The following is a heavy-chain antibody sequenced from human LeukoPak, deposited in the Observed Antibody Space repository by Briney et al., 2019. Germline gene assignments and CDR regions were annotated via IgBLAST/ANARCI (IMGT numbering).Heavy chain of an antibody. Sequence: PSETLSLTCTVSGGSISSYYWSWIRQPPGKGLEWLGYIYSSGNTNYNPSLKSRVTISVDTSKNQFSLKLSSVTAADTAVYYCARAMTEYTYGFPYGMDVWGQWTTVTVSS. CDR2: IYSSGNT. J-gene: IGHJ6*02. CDR1: GGSISSYY. D-gene: IGHD5-18*01. V-gene: IGHV4-59*01. CDR3: ARAMTEYTYGFPYGMDV.